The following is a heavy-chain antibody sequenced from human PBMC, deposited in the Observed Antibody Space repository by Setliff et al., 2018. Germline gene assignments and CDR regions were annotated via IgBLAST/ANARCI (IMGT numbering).Heavy chain of an antibody. CDR2: IFHSGST. CDR3: ARVTNWGLYLRFDP. Sequence: SETLSLTCGVSGYSISSGHFWGWIRQPPGKGLEWLGNIFHSGSTYYNPTLNSRVTMSVDTFENHFSLKLNSLTASDTAVYYCARVTNWGLYLRFDPWGQGILVTVSS. D-gene: IGHD7-27*01. V-gene: IGHV4-38-2*01. J-gene: IGHJ5*02. CDR1: GYSISSGHF.